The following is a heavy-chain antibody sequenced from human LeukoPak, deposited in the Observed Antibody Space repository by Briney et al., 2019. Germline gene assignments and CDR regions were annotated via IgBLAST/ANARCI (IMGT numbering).Heavy chain of an antibody. Sequence: GASVKVSCKASGYTFTSYAMNWVRQAPGQGLECLGESNTNTGNPTYAQGFTERYVFSFDTSVSMAYLQITSLTAEDTAIYYCARSRRVVVPSSLNAADDYYYYMDVWGKGTTVTVSS. CDR3: ARSRRVVVPSSLNAADDYYYYMDV. J-gene: IGHJ6*03. V-gene: IGHV7-4-1*04. CDR2: SNTNTGNP. CDR1: GYTFTSYA. D-gene: IGHD2-21*02.